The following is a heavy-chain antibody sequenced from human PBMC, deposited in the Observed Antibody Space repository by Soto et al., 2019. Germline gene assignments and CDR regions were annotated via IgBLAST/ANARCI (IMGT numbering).Heavy chain of an antibody. D-gene: IGHD6-19*01. V-gene: IGHV4-59*08. Sequence: PSETLSLTFTVSGGSISRSDWSWIRQPPGKGLEWIGYIYYSGSTNYNPSLKSRVTISVDTSKNQFSLKLSSVTAADTAVYYCASTKGQWRVGYHYYSTDVWGKRTTVPVS. CDR1: GGSISRSD. CDR2: IYYSGST. J-gene: IGHJ6*03. CDR3: ASTKGQWRVGYHYYSTDV.